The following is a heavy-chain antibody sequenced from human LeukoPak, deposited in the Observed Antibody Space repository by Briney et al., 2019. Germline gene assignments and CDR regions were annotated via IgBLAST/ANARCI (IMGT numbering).Heavy chain of an antibody. CDR1: AGSMRSHY. J-gene: IGHJ6*04. V-gene: IGHV4-59*08. D-gene: IGHD3-16*01. CDR2: IYYSGTT. Sequence: SETLSLTCTVSAGSMRSHYWSWIRQPPGKGLEWMGFIYYSGTTRYKPSLQSRVTISADTSKNQFSLKLSSVTAADTAVYYCARRHDYVWGADVWGKGTTVTVSS. CDR3: ARRHDYVWGADV.